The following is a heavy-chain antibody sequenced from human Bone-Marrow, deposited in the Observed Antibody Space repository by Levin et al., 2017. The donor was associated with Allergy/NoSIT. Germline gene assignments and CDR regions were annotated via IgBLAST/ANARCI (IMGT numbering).Heavy chain of an antibody. V-gene: IGHV1-2*02. Sequence: ASVKVSCKASGFAFTDYYMHWVRQAPGQGLEWLGWINPNNGATKYALKFQDRVTMTRDTSISTAYMEFRRLRSDDTAVFYCARDPAVTRDGYFDLWGRGALVSVSS. CDR2: INPNNGAT. CDR3: ARDPAVTRDGYFDL. J-gene: IGHJ2*01. D-gene: IGHD4-17*01. CDR1: GFAFTDYY.